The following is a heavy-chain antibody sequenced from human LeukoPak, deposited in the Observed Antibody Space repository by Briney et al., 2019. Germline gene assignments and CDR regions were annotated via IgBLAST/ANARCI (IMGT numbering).Heavy chain of an antibody. CDR1: GGSISTYY. Sequence: SETLSLTCTVSGGSISTYYWSWIRRPPGKGLEWIAYIHASGPTNYNPSLKSRITISVDTSKNQFSLKLGSVTAADTAVYYCARHDAGIAARPFDNWGQGTLVTVSS. CDR3: ARHDAGIAARPFDN. J-gene: IGHJ4*02. V-gene: IGHV4-4*09. D-gene: IGHD6-6*01. CDR2: IHASGPT.